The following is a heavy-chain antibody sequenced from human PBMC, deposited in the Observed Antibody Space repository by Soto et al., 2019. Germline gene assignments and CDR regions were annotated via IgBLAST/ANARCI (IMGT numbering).Heavy chain of an antibody. CDR1: GGYFSGYY. CDR2: INHSGST. D-gene: IGHD2-2*01. CDR3: ARSGIVVVPAAIRRFDP. J-gene: IGHJ5*02. V-gene: IGHV4-34*01. Sequence: LTCAVYGGYFSGYYWSWIRQPPGKGLEWIGEINHSGSTNYNPSLKSRVTISVDTSKNQFSLKLSSVTAADTAVYYCARSGIVVVPAAIRRFDPWGQGTLVHRLL.